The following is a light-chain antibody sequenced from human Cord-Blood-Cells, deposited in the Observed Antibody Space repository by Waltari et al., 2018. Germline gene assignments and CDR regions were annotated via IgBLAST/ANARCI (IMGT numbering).Light chain of an antibody. CDR2: AAS. CDR3: QQRYRTLCT. J-gene: IGKJ3*01. Sequence: DIQMTQSPSSLSASVGDRVTLTCRASQSISSYLNWYQQKPGKAPKLLIYAASSVQSGVPSRFSGSGSGTDFTLTISSLQPEDFATDYCQQRYRTLCTFGPGTKVDIK. V-gene: IGKV1-39*01. CDR1: QSISSY.